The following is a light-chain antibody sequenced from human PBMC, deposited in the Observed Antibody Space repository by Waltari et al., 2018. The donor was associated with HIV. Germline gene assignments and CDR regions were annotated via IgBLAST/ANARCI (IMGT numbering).Light chain of an antibody. CDR2: WAS. Sequence: DIVMTQSPVSLAVSPDQRATFNCKSNQSLLYNSNNKNYLSWYQQKSGQPPKLLIYWASNRESGVPDRFRGSGSGTDFTLTINNLQAEDVAIYYCQQYYSLPLTFGGGTRVEIK. V-gene: IGKV4-1*01. CDR3: QQYYSLPLT. J-gene: IGKJ4*01. CDR1: QSLLYNSNNKNY.